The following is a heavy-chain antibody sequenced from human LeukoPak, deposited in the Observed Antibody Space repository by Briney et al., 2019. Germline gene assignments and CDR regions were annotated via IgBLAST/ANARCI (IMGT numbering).Heavy chain of an antibody. Sequence: GKSLKISCKGSGFSFTSYWIGWVRQMPGKGLEWMGSIYPGDSDIRYSPSFQGQVTISADKSISTAYLQWSSLKASDTAMYYCARSEQSYYYGSGSRYYYYYYYMDVWGKGTTVTVSS. CDR2: IYPGDSDI. CDR1: GFSFTSYW. CDR3: ARSEQSYYYGSGSRYYYYYYYMDV. D-gene: IGHD3-10*01. V-gene: IGHV5-51*01. J-gene: IGHJ6*03.